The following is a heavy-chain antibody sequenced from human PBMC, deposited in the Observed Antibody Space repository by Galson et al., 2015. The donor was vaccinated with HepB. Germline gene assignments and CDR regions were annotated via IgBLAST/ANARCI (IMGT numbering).Heavy chain of an antibody. V-gene: IGHV3-13*01. Sequence: SLRLSCAASGFTFSSYDMHWVRQATGIGLEWVSAIGTAGDTYYPGSVKGRFTISRENAKNSLYLQMNSLRAGDTAVYYCARGKTNYYDSSGYYYSWFDPWGQGTLVTVSS. CDR1: GFTFSSYD. CDR3: ARGKTNYYDSSGYYYSWFDP. D-gene: IGHD3-22*01. CDR2: IGTAGDT. J-gene: IGHJ5*02.